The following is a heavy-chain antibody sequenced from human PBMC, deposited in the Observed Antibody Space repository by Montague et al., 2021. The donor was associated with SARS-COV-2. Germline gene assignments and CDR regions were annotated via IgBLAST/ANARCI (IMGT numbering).Heavy chain of an antibody. CDR1: GGSFSGYY. D-gene: IGHD4-23*01. Sequence: SETLSLTCAVYGGSFSGYYWTWIRQSPGKGLEWIAEINHSGTTNYNFNPSLRSRVTISVDTSKSQFSLKLSSVTAADTGVYYCARWDPQTLTLIGLRGKSASDXGGKGTQVPVSS. V-gene: IGHV4-34*01. J-gene: IGHJ4*02. CDR3: ARWDPQTLTLIGLRGKSASDX. CDR2: INHSGTT.